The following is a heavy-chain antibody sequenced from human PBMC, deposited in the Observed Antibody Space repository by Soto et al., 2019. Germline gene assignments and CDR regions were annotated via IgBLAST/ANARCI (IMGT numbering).Heavy chain of an antibody. Sequence: GESLKISCKGSEYSFTSYWIGWVRQMPGKGLEWMGIIYPGDSDTRYSPSFQGQVTISADKSISTAYLQWSSLKASDTAMYYCARGSRYCSGGSCSIYYYYGMDVWGQGTTVTVSS. CDR3: ARGSRYCSGGSCSIYYYYGMDV. CDR2: IYPGDSDT. V-gene: IGHV5-51*01. CDR1: EYSFTSYW. D-gene: IGHD2-15*01. J-gene: IGHJ6*02.